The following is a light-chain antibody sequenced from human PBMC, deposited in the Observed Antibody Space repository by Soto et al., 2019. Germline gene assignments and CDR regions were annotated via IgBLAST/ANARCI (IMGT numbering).Light chain of an antibody. J-gene: IGLJ3*02. CDR3: SSYAASNNFYFV. Sequence: QSALTQPPSASGSPGQSVTISCTGTSSDVGGYNYVSWYQQYPGRAPKLMIYEVTKRPSGVPDRFSGSKSGNTASLTVSGLQAEDEAYSYCSSYAASNNFYFVFGGGTKVTVL. CDR1: SSDVGGYNY. CDR2: EVT. V-gene: IGLV2-8*01.